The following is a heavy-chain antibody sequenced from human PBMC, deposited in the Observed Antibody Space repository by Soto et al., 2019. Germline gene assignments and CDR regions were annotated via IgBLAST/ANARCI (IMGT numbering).Heavy chain of an antibody. J-gene: IGHJ3*02. CDR1: GFTFSSYE. V-gene: IGHV3-48*03. CDR2: ISSSGSTI. CDR3: ATNPPRALMVYADAFDI. D-gene: IGHD2-8*01. Sequence: GGSLRLSCAASGFTFSSYEMNWVRQAPGKGLEWVSYISSSGSTIYYADSVKGRFTISRDNAKNSLYLQMNSLRAEDTAVYYCATNPPRALMVYADAFDIWGQGTMVTVSS.